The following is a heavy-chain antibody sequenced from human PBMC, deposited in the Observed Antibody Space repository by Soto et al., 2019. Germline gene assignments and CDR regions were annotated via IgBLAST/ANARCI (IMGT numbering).Heavy chain of an antibody. J-gene: IGHJ4*02. V-gene: IGHV3-23*01. CDR1: EFTCSNHA. CDR3: AKIVVAAGIAY. D-gene: IGHD2-2*01. Sequence: GGPLRVSCGASEFTCSNHAMSWIIKAQGKGLEWVSSISATSGSTYYADSVKGRFTISRDNSKNTLYLQMNSLRAEDTAVYYCAKIVVAAGIAYWGQGTLVTVSS. CDR2: ISATSGST.